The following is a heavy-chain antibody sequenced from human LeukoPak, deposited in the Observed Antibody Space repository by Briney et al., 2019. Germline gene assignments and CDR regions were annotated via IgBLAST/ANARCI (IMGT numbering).Heavy chain of an antibody. CDR2: TYPGDSDT. V-gene: IGHV5-51*01. CDR1: GYSFTSYW. J-gene: IGHJ4*02. Sequence: GESLKISCKGSGYSFTSYWIGWVRQMPGKGLEWMGITYPGDSDTRYSPSFQGQVTISADQSISTAYLQWSSLKASDTAIYYCARRSSSQWNIDHWGQGTLVTVSS. D-gene: IGHD6-19*01. CDR3: ARRSSSQWNIDH.